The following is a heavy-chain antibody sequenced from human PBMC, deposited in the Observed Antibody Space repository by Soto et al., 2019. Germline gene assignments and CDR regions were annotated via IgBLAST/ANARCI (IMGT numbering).Heavy chain of an antibody. CDR2: ISGSGGST. V-gene: IGHV3-23*01. CDR1: GVNFISYA. CDR3: AKDLRFYGGNPDAFDI. D-gene: IGHD4-17*01. Sequence: GGSLRLSSTASGVNFISYAMSWVRQAPGKGLEWVSAISGSGGSTYYADSVKGRFTISRDNSKNTLYLQMNSLRAEDTAVYYCAKDLRFYGGNPDAFDIWGQGTMVTVSS. J-gene: IGHJ3*02.